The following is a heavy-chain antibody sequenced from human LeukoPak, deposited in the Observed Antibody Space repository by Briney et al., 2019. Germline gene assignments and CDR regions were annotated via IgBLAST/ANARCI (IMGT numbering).Heavy chain of an antibody. CDR3: AKKQGQWLILYFFDY. CDR1: GFTFSSYA. D-gene: IGHD6-19*01. V-gene: IGHV3-23*01. CDR2: ISGSGGGT. J-gene: IGHJ4*02. Sequence: PGGSLRLSCAASGFTFSSYAMTWVRQAPGTGLEWVSTISGSGGGTFYADSVKGRFTISRDNSKNTLYLQMNSLRAEDTALYYCAKKQGQWLILYFFDYWGQGALVTASS.